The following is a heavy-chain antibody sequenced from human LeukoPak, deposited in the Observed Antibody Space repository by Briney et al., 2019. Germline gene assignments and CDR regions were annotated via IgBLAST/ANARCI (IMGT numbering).Heavy chain of an antibody. V-gene: IGHV1-2*02. J-gene: IGHJ6*03. D-gene: IGHD3-10*01. CDR1: GYTFTGYY. CDR3: ARLGLVRGVSSYYYYMDV. Sequence: ASVKVSCKASGYTFTGYYMHWVRQAPGQGLEWMGWINPNSGGTNYAQKFQGRVTMTRDTSISTAYMELSRLRSDDTAVYYCARLGLVRGVSSYYYYMDVWGKGTTVTVSS. CDR2: INPNSGGT.